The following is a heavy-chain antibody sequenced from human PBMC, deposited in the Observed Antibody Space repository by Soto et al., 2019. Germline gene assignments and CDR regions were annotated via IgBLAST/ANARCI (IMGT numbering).Heavy chain of an antibody. V-gene: IGHV5-51*01. Sequence: GESLKISCKGSGYSFTSYWIGWVRQMPGKGLEWMGIIYPGDSDTRYSPSFQGQVTISADKSISTAYLQWSSLKASDTAMHYCARLLAQDPFWELLNWFVPWGQGTLVSVSS. J-gene: IGHJ5*02. CDR1: GYSFTSYW. D-gene: IGHD3-10*01. CDR3: ARLLAQDPFWELLNWFVP. CDR2: IYPGDSDT.